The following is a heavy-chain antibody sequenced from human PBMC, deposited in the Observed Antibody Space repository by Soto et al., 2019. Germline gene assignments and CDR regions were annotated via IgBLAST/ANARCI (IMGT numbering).Heavy chain of an antibody. CDR3: CTDQGDSSSWYHFDY. V-gene: IGHV3-15*07. CDR1: GFTLSNAW. J-gene: IGHJ4*02. Sequence: EVQLVESGGGLVKPGGSLRLSCAASGFTLSNAWMHWVRQTPGKGLEWVGRIKSKTDGGTADYAAPVKGRFTISRDDSQNTLFLQMHSLNTEDTAVYYCCTDQGDSSSWYHFDYWGQGTSVTVSS. CDR2: IKSKTDGGTA. D-gene: IGHD6-13*01.